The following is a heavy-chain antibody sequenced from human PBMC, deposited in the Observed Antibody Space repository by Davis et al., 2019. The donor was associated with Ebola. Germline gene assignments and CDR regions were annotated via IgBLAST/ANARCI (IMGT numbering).Heavy chain of an antibody. Sequence: AASVKVSCKASGYTFTSYDINWVRQATGQGLEWMGWMNPNSGNTGYAQKFQGRVTITADESTSTAYMELSSLRSEDTAVYYCARGYYGGLSHNWFDPWGQGTLVTVSS. V-gene: IGHV1-8*01. J-gene: IGHJ5*02. D-gene: IGHD3-10*01. CDR1: GYTFTSYD. CDR2: MNPNSGNT. CDR3: ARGYYGGLSHNWFDP.